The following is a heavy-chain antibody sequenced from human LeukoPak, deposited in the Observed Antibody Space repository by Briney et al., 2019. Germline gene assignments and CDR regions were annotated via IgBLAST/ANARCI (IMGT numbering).Heavy chain of an antibody. V-gene: IGHV4-31*03. J-gene: IGHJ6*01. CDR3: ARVPDYYGMDV. Sequence: SETLFLTCTVSGGSISSGGYYWSWIRQHPGKGLEWIGYIYYSGSTYYNPSLKSRVTISVDTSKNQFSLKLSSVTAAGTAVYYCARVPDYYGMDVWGQGTTVTVSS. CDR1: GGSISSGGYY. CDR2: IYYSGST.